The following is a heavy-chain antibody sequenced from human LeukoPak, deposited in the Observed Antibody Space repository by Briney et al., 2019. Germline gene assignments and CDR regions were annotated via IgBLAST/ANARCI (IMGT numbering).Heavy chain of an antibody. J-gene: IGHJ4*02. CDR1: GGTFSSYA. CDR3: ARGGDKDSHFDY. V-gene: IGHV1-69*05. D-gene: IGHD2-21*01. CDR2: IIPIFGTA. Sequence: SVKVSCKASGGTFSSYAISWVRQAPGQGLEWMGGIIPIFGTANYAQKFQGRVTITTDESTSTAYMELSSLRSEDTAVYYCARGGDKDSHFDYWGQGTLVTLSS.